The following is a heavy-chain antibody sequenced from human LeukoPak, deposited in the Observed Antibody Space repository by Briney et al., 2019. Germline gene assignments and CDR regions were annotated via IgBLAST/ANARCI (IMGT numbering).Heavy chain of an antibody. V-gene: IGHV4-30-4*01. CDR2: IYHSGST. Sequence: SQTLSLTCTVSGGSISSGDYYWSWIRQPPGKGLEWIGEIYHSGSTNYNPSLKSRVTISVDKSKNQFSLKLSSVTAADTAVYYCARAEGEYDFWSGYFDYWGQGTLVTVSS. CDR3: ARAEGEYDFWSGYFDY. D-gene: IGHD3-3*01. CDR1: GGSISSGDYY. J-gene: IGHJ4*02.